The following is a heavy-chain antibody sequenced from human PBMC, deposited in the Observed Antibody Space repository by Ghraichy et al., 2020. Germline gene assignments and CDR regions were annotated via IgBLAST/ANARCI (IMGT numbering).Heavy chain of an antibody. Sequence: SETLSLTCAVSGASISSSDWWTWVRQPPGKGLEWLAEMHHGGNTNYNQSIRSRVTISLDKSRNLLSLNVQSVTAADTAVYFCARVPCCPSGFSDGSGYYWEMRWFDPWGRGSLVTVAS. CDR1: GASISSSDW. D-gene: IGHD3-22*01. CDR3: ARVPCCPSGFSDGSGYYWEMRWFDP. J-gene: IGHJ5*02. CDR2: MHHGGNT. V-gene: IGHV4-4*02.